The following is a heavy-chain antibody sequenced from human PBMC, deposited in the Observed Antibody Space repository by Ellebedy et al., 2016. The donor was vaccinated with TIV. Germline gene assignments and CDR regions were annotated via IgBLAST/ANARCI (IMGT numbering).Heavy chain of an antibody. CDR2: IYSDAAT. CDR1: GFTVSSVY. J-gene: IGHJ3*01. D-gene: IGHD4-23*01. Sequence: GESLKISCAASGFTVSSVYVSWVRQAPGKGLEWLSVIYSDAATYYADSVKGRFTISRDNSKNTLYLQMNSLRAEDTAIYFCARDPVGVGPAFDVWGQGTMVTVSS. CDR3: ARDPVGVGPAFDV. V-gene: IGHV3-66*01.